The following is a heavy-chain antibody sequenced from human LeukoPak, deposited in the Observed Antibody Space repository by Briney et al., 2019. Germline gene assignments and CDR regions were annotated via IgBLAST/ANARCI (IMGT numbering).Heavy chain of an antibody. CDR1: GGTFTSYA. CDR2: IIPIFGTA. V-gene: IGHV1-69*06. J-gene: IGHJ4*02. Sequence: ASVKVSCKASGGTFTSYAIRWVRQAPGQGLEWMGGIIPIFGTANYAQKFQGRVTITADKSMSTAYMELSRLRSEDTAVYYCARAHPDDFWSGYRFDYWGQGTLVTVSS. CDR3: ARAHPDDFWSGYRFDY. D-gene: IGHD3-3*01.